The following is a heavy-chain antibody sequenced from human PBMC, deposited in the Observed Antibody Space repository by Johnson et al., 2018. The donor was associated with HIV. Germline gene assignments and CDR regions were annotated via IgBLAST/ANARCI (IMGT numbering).Heavy chain of an antibody. Sequence: VQLVESGGDVVQPGGSLRLSCAASGFTFNNYGMHWVRQAPGKGLGWVAFIRYDGSNKYYADSVKGRFTISRDNSKNTLYLQMNSLRAEDTAVYYCAKDLSDSSGYHDAFDIWGQGTMVTVSS. J-gene: IGHJ3*02. D-gene: IGHD3-22*01. CDR3: AKDLSDSSGYHDAFDI. V-gene: IGHV3-30*02. CDR1: GFTFNNYG. CDR2: IRYDGSNK.